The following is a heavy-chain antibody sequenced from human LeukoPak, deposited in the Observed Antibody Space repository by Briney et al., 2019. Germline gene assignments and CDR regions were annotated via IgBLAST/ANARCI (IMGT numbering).Heavy chain of an antibody. D-gene: IGHD3-22*01. V-gene: IGHV3-9*01. CDR2: ISWNSGSI. CDR3: AKGDSSGSDAFDI. CDR1: GFTFDDYA. J-gene: IGHJ3*02. Sequence: GGSLRLSCAASGFTFDDYAMHWVRHAPGKGLEWVSGISWNSGSIGYADSVKGRFTISRDNAKNSLYLQMNSLRAEDTALYYCAKGDSSGSDAFDIWGQGTMVTVSS.